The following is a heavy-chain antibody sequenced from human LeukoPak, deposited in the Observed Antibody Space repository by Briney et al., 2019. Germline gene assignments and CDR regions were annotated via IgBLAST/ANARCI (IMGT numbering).Heavy chain of an antibody. CDR1: GFTFSNYA. V-gene: IGHV3-64D*06. Sequence: GGSLRLSCSASGFTFSNYAMHWVRQAPGKGLEYVSAISSNGGSTYYADSVKGRFTISRDNSKNTLHLQMSSLRTEDTAVYYCAARVGATTVDYWGQGTLVTVSS. CDR3: AARVGATTVDY. J-gene: IGHJ4*02. D-gene: IGHD1-26*01. CDR2: ISSNGGST.